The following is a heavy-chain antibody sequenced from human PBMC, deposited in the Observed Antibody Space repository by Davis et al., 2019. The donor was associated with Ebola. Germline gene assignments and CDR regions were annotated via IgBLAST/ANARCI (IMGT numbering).Heavy chain of an antibody. Sequence: AASVKVSCKASGYTLTRYGISWVRQAPGQGLEWMGWISAYNDYTSYAQKFQGRVTMTRDTSISTAYMELSRLRSDDTAVYYCARGSEFIVLMVYAIDYWGQGTLVTVSS. V-gene: IGHV1-18*04. J-gene: IGHJ4*02. CDR3: ARGSEFIVLMVYAIDY. CDR2: ISAYNDYT. D-gene: IGHD2-8*01. CDR1: GYTLTRYG.